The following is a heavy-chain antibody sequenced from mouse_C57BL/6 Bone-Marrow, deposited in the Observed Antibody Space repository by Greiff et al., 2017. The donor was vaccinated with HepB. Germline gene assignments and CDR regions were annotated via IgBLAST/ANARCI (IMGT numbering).Heavy chain of an antibody. D-gene: IGHD1-1*01. CDR2: IYPGSGST. Sequence: QVQLQQPGAELVKPGASVKMSCKASGYTFTSYWITWVKQRPGQGLEWIGDIYPGSGSTNYNEKYKSKATLTVDTSSSTSYMQLSSLTSEDSAVYYGARKSIRDYAMYYWGQGTSVTVSS. CDR3: ARKSIRDYAMYY. CDR1: GYTFTSYW. V-gene: IGHV1-55*01. J-gene: IGHJ4*01.